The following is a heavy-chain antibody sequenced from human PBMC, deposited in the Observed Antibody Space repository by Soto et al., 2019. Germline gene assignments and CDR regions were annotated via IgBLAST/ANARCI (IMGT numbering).Heavy chain of an antibody. J-gene: IGHJ3*02. D-gene: IGHD3-9*01. V-gene: IGHV1-2*02. CDR1: GYTFTGYY. CDR2: INPNSGGT. CDR3: ATSDILTGPRAFDI. Sequence: GASVEVSCKASGYTFTGYYMHWVRQAPGQGREWMGWINPNSGGTNYAQKFQGRVTMTRDTSIRTAYMELSRLRSDATAVYYCATSDILTGPRAFDIWGQGTMVTVSS.